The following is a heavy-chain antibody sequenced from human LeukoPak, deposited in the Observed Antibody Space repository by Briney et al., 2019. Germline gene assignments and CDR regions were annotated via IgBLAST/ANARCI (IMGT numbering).Heavy chain of an antibody. CDR2: INGDGGST. V-gene: IGHV3-43*02. CDR1: GFTFDDYA. CDR3: AKDTLGGYYDSSGATDY. D-gene: IGHD3-22*01. Sequence: GGSLRLSCAASGFTFDDYAMHWVRQAPGKGLEWVSLINGDGGSTYYAHSVKGRFTISRDNSKNSLYLQMNSLRTEDTALYYCAKDTLGGYYDSSGATDYWGQGTLVTVSS. J-gene: IGHJ4*02.